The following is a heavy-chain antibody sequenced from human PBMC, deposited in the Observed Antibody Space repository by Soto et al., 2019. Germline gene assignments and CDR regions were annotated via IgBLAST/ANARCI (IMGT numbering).Heavy chain of an antibody. Sequence: GGSLRLSCAASGFTFTRYSMNWVRQAPGKELEWVSSISSTTNYIYYGDSMKGRFTISRDNAKNSLYLEMNSLRAEDTAVYYCARESEDLTSTFDYWGQGTLVTVSS. CDR2: ISSTTNYI. CDR3: ARESEDLTSTFDY. CDR1: GFTFTRYS. V-gene: IGHV3-21*06. J-gene: IGHJ4*02.